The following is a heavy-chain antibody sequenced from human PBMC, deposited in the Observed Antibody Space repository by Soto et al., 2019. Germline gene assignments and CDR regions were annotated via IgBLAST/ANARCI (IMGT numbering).Heavy chain of an antibody. Sequence: QVQLVDSGGGVVQPGRSLRLSCAASGFTFTTYGMHWVRRAPGKGLEWVAVISYDGSHAYYADSVKGRFTISRDNSNNTLYLQINSLRAEDTAVYYCAKERTYSVASGFDYWGRGTLVTVSS. CDR3: AKERTYSVASGFDY. J-gene: IGHJ4*02. CDR1: GFTFTTYG. D-gene: IGHD1-26*01. CDR2: ISYDGSHA. V-gene: IGHV3-30*18.